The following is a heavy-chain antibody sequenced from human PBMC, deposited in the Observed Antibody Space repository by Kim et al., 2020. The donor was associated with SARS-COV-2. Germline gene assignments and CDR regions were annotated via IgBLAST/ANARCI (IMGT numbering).Heavy chain of an antibody. D-gene: IGHD1-26*01. CDR2: IYYSGST. CDR3: VCLLGRSNDY. Sequence: SETLSLTCTVSGGSISSSSYYWGWIRQPPGKGLEWIGSIYYSGSTYYNPSLKSRVTISVDTSKNQFSLKLSSVTAADTAVYYCVCLLGRSNDYWGQGTLVTVSS. V-gene: IGHV4-39*01. CDR1: GGSISSSSYY. J-gene: IGHJ4*02.